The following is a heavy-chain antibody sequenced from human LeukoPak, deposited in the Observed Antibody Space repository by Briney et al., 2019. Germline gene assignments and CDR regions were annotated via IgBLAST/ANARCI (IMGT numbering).Heavy chain of an antibody. J-gene: IGHJ3*02. D-gene: IGHD3/OR15-3a*01. CDR2: ISSSSSYI. Sequence: GGSLRPSCAASGFTFSSYSMNWVRQAPGKGLEWVSSISSSSSYIYYADSVKGRFTISRDNAKNSLYLQMNSLRAEDTAVYYCARDGLVGAFDIWGQGTMVTVSS. V-gene: IGHV3-21*01. CDR3: ARDGLVGAFDI. CDR1: GFTFSSYS.